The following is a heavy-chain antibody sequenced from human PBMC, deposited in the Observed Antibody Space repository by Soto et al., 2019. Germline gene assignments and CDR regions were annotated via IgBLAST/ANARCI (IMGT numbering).Heavy chain of an antibody. CDR3: AKGDTVTMQYYYFYYYMDV. Sequence: PGGSLRLSCAASGFTFSNYAMSWVRQAPGKGLEWVSAISGSGGSTYYADSVKGRFTISRDNSKNTLYLQMNSLRAEDTAVYFCAKGDTVTMQYYYFYYYMDVWGKGTTVTVSS. CDR1: GFTFSNYA. CDR2: ISGSGGST. D-gene: IGHD4-17*01. J-gene: IGHJ6*03. V-gene: IGHV3-23*01.